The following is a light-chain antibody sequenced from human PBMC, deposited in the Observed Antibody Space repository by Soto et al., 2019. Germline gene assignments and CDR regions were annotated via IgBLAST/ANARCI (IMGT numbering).Light chain of an antibody. CDR2: YDS. CDR1: NIGSKS. CDR3: QVWDSSSDPGV. J-gene: IGLJ3*02. Sequence: SYELTQPPSVSVAPGKTARITCGGNNIGSKSVNWYQQKPGQAPVLVIYYDSDRPSGIPERFSGSTSGNTATLTISRVEAGDEADYYCQVWDSSSDPGVFGGGTKLTVL. V-gene: IGLV3-21*04.